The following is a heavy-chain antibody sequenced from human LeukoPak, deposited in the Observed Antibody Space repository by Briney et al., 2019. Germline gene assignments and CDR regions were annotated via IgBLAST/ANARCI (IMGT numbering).Heavy chain of an antibody. CDR1: GGSISSSSYY. D-gene: IGHD5-18*01. V-gene: IGHV4-39*01. CDR3: ARAPSYRRYYYMDV. J-gene: IGHJ6*03. CDR2: IYYSGST. Sequence: SETLSLTCTVSGGSISSSSYYWGWIRQPPGKGLEWIGSIYYSGSTYYNPSLKSRVTISVDTSKNQFSLKLSSVTAADTAVYYCARAPSYRRYYYMDVWGKGTTVTVSS.